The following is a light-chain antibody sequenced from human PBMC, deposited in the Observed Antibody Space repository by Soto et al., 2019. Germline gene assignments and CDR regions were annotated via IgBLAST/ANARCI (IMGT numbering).Light chain of an antibody. V-gene: IGKV3-11*01. CDR3: QQRSNWPLT. J-gene: IGKJ4*01. CDR2: DAS. Sequence: DIVLTQSPGTLSLSPGERATLSCRASQSVNSTYLAWYQQKPGQAPRLLIYDASNWATGIPARFSGSGSGTDFTLTISSLEPEDFAVYYCQQRSNWPLTFGGGTKVDIK. CDR1: QSVNSTY.